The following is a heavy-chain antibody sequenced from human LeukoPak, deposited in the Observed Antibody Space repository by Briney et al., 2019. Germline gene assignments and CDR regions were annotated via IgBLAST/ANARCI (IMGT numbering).Heavy chain of an antibody. V-gene: IGHV3-15*01. Sequence: PGGSLRLSCAASGFTFSNAWMSWVRQAPGKGLEWVGRIKRKTDGGTTDYAAPVKGRFTISRDDSKNTLYLQMNSLKTEDTAVYYCTTDFSGYDSILGEAFDIWGQGTMVTVSS. CDR2: IKRKTDGGTT. CDR1: GFTFSNAW. D-gene: IGHD5-12*01. CDR3: TTDFSGYDSILGEAFDI. J-gene: IGHJ3*02.